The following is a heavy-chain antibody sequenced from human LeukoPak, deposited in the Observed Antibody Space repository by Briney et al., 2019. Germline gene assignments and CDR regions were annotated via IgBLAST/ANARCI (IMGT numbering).Heavy chain of an antibody. CDR3: VKDGSGSYYTYYFDY. J-gene: IGHJ4*02. D-gene: IGHD3-10*01. CDR1: GFTFSSSA. V-gene: IGHV3-23*01. Sequence: GGSLRLSCAASGFTFSSSAMSWVRQAPGKGLEWVSVISGSGGSTHYADSVKGRFTISRDNSKNTLYLQMSSLRAEDTAVYYCVKDGSGSYYTYYFDYWGQGTLVTVSS. CDR2: ISGSGGST.